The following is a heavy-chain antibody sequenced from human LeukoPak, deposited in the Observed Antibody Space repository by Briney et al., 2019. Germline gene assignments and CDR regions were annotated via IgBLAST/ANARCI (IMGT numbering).Heavy chain of an antibody. CDR2: ISAHYDHP. D-gene: IGHD5-24*01. CDR1: GDTFTNYG. CDR3: ARDKGRWLQGTFDY. V-gene: IGHV1-18*01. J-gene: IGHJ4*02. Sequence: ASVKVSCKTSGDTFTNYGISWVRQAPGQGLEWMGWISAHYDHPNYAEKFRDRVTLTTDTSTSTAYMELRSLGSDDTAVYFCARDKGRWLQGTFDYWGQGTLVIVAS.